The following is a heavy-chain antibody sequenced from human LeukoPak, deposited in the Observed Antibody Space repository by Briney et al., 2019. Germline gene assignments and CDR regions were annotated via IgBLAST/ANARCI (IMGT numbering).Heavy chain of an antibody. J-gene: IGHJ4*02. CDR3: ANHLACGSTSCPPFDS. CDR2: ISDRGTYI. CDR1: GFTFSTYS. D-gene: IGHD2-2*01. Sequence: GGSLRLSCTASGFTFSTYSMNWVRQAPGKGLEWVASISDRGTYIYYADSVKGRFTISRDNAKNSLYLQMNSLRAEDTAVYYCANHLACGSTSCPPFDSWGQGTLVTVSS. V-gene: IGHV3-21*01.